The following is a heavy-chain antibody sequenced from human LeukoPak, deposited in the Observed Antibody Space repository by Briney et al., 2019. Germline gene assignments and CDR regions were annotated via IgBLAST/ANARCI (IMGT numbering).Heavy chain of an antibody. CDR1: GGSISSSRYY. Sequence: SETLSLTCTVSGGSISSSRYYWGWIRQPPGKGLEWIGSIYSSGSVYYNPSLKSRVTISLDTSKNQFSLKLSSVTAAATAVYYCSTRNILAWYFDLWGRGTLVTVSS. CDR3: STRNILAWYFDL. V-gene: IGHV4-39*01. J-gene: IGHJ2*01. CDR2: IYSSGSV. D-gene: IGHD3-9*01.